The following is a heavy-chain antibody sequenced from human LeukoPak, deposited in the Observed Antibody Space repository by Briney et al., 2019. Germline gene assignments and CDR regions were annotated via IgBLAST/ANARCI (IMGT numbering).Heavy chain of an antibody. CDR1: GFTFSSYC. Sequence: PGGSLRLSCAASGFTFSSYCMHWVRQAPGKGLVWVSRINSDGSSITYADSVKGRFTISRDNAKNTLYLQMNSLRVEDTAVYYCAREGRVSGYDFDCWGQGTLVTVSS. V-gene: IGHV3-74*03. CDR2: INSDGSSI. J-gene: IGHJ4*02. CDR3: AREGRVSGYDFDC. D-gene: IGHD5-12*01.